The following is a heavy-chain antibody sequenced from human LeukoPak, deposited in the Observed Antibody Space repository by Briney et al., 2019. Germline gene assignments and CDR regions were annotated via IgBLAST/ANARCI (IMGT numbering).Heavy chain of an antibody. D-gene: IGHD6-19*01. J-gene: IGHJ5*02. CDR2: LNPNNGGT. V-gene: IGHV1-2*02. CDR3: ARDRAESQWLVRYWFDP. Sequence: ASVKVSCKASGYTFTGYYMHWVRQAPGQGLEWLGWLNPNNGGTNYTQKFKGRVTMTRDTSISTAYMELKRLRSDDTAVYYCARDRAESQWLVRYWFDPWGQGTLVTVSS. CDR1: GYTFTGYY.